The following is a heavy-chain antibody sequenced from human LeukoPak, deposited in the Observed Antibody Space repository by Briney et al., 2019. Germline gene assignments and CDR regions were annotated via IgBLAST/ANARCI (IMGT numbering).Heavy chain of an antibody. V-gene: IGHV5-51*01. CDR1: GYTFRTSW. Sequence: GESLKISCKASGYTFRTSWIGWVRLMPGKGLEWMAITYPGDSDTKYGPSFQGQVSISVDTFISTAYLHWSRLKASDTAIYYCVMGGCYPGYFDHWGQGTLVTVSS. J-gene: IGHJ4*02. CDR2: TYPGDSDT. D-gene: IGHD3-16*01. CDR3: VMGGCYPGYFDH.